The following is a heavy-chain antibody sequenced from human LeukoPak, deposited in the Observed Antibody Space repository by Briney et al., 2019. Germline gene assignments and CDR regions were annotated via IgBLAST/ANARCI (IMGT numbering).Heavy chain of an antibody. J-gene: IGHJ4*02. CDR1: GFTFSSYG. CDR2: IKQDGSEK. Sequence: PGRSLRLSCAASGFTFSSYGMPWVRQAPGKGLEWVANIKQDGSEKYYVDSVKGRFTISRDNAKNSLYLQMNSLRAEDTAVYYCARASYDFWSGYSALFDYWGQGTLVTVSS. CDR3: ARASYDFWSGYSALFDY. V-gene: IGHV3-7*01. D-gene: IGHD3-3*01.